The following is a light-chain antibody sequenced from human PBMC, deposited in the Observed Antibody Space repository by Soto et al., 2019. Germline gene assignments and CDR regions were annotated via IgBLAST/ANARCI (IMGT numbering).Light chain of an antibody. CDR1: ESIRTW. Sequence: DIQMTQSPSTLSASIGYRFTITCRASESIRTWLAWYQQKPGKAPKLLIYDASSLESGVPSRFSGSGSGTEFTLTISSLQPDDFATYYCQQYNSYPRTFGQGTTGDIK. CDR2: DAS. CDR3: QQYNSYPRT. V-gene: IGKV1-5*01. J-gene: IGKJ1*01.